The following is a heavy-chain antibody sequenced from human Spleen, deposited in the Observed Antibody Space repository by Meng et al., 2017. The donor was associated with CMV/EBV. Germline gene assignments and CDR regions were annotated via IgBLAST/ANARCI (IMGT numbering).Heavy chain of an antibody. CDR3: ARDNNWEPDY. CDR1: GYTFTAHY. CDR2: IHPHRGDT. D-gene: IGHD1-1*01. J-gene: IGHJ4*02. V-gene: IGHV1-2*02. Sequence: SVGDSSDASGYTFTAHYFHWVRQAPGQGLEWMGWIHPHRGDTNYAQQFQGRVTLTRDTSINTGYMELTRLTSDDTAVYYCARDNNWEPDYWGQGTLVTVSS.